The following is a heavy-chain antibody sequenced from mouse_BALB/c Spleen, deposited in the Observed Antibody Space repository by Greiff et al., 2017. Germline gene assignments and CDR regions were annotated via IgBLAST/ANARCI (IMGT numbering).Heavy chain of an antibody. CDR3: ALIYYGNYGYDMDY. CDR2: ISYDGSN. V-gene: IGHV3-6*02. Sequence: VQLKQSGPGLVKPSQSLSLTCSVTGYSITSGYYWNWIRQFPGNKLEWMGYISYDGSNNYNPSLKNRISITRDTSKNQFFLKLNSVTTEDTATYYCALIYYGNYGYDMDYWGQGTSVTVSS. CDR1: GYSITSGYY. D-gene: IGHD2-1*01. J-gene: IGHJ4*01.